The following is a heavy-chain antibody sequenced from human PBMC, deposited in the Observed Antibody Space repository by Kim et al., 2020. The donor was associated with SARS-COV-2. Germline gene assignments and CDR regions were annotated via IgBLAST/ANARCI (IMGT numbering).Heavy chain of an antibody. V-gene: IGHV3-74*01. J-gene: IGHJ4*02. Sequence: YPEPVKGRFTSSRDNAKNTLYLQMNSLRAEDTAVYYCAREVGYSSSWLDYWGQGTLVTVSS. D-gene: IGHD6-13*01. CDR3: AREVGYSSSWLDY.